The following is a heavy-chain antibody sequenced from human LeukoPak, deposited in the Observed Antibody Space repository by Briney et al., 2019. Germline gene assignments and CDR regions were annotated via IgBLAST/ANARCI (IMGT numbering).Heavy chain of an antibody. CDR1: GFTFGDYA. J-gene: IGHJ4*02. CDR3: TRVWYSGYDRKPDY. D-gene: IGHD5-12*01. V-gene: IGHV3-49*03. Sequence: QAGGSLRLSCTASGFTFGDYAMRWLRRAPGKGREWVGFIRSKAYGGTTEYAASVKGRFTISRDDSKSIAYLQMNSLKTEDTAVYYCTRVWYSGYDRKPDYWGQGTLATVSS. CDR2: IRSKAYGGTT.